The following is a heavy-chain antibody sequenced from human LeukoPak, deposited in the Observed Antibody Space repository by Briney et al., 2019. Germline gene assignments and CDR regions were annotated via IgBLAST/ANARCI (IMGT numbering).Heavy chain of an antibody. CDR3: AGGSVHCSGGSCYLDY. CDR2: ISSSSSYT. V-gene: IGHV3-11*06. Sequence: PGGSLRLSCAASGFTFSDYYMSWIRQAPGKGLEWVSYISSSSSYTNYADSVKGRFTISRDNAKNSLYLQMNSLRAEDTAVYYCAGGSVHCSGGSCYLDYWGQGTLVTVSS. D-gene: IGHD2-15*01. CDR1: GFTFSDYY. J-gene: IGHJ4*02.